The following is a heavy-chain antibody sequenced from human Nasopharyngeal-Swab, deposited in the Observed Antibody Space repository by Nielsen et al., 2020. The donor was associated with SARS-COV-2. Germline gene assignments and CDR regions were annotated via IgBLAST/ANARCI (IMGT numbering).Heavy chain of an antibody. J-gene: IGHJ6*02. CDR2: INRSGST. Sequence: SETLSLTCAFYGGSFSGYYWSWIPQSPGKGLEWIGEINRSGSTNYSPSLKSRVTISVDTSKNQFSLKLRSVIAADTAVYYCSRDNGGAEYYGSGSYYNWGYYYYGMDVWGQGTTVTVSS. V-gene: IGHV4-34*01. CDR1: GGSFSGYY. CDR3: SRDNGGAEYYGSGSYYNWGYYYYGMDV. D-gene: IGHD3-10*01.